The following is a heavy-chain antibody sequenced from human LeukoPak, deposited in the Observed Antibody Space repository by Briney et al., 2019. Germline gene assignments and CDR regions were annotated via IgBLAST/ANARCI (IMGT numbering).Heavy chain of an antibody. Sequence: RGASVKVSCKASDYRFTGHYIHWVRQAPGQGLEWMGWINPYSGATNYAQTFQGRVTMTRDTSISTAYMELSRLRSDDTAVYYCARDPVQLERLREPVWGYWGQGTLVTVSS. J-gene: IGHJ4*02. CDR2: INPYSGAT. CDR3: ARDPVQLERLREPVWGY. CDR1: DYRFTGHY. D-gene: IGHD1-1*01. V-gene: IGHV1-2*02.